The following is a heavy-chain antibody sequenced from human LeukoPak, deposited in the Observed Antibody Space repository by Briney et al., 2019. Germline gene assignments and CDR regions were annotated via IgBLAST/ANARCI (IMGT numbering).Heavy chain of an antibody. V-gene: IGHV1-8*01. J-gene: IGHJ5*02. CDR1: GYPFRNYD. D-gene: IGHD4-17*01. CDR2: INPHSGKT. Sequence: ASVKVSCKTSGYPFRNYDINWVRQATGQGLEWMGWINPHSGKTGYAQKFQGRVTMTTDTSANTAYMDLSSLRSEDTAVYYCARLSSHYGDYKVDPWGQGTLVTVSS. CDR3: ARLSSHYGDYKVDP.